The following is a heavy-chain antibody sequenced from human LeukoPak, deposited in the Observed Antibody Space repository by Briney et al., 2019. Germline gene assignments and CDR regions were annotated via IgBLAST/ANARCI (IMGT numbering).Heavy chain of an antibody. D-gene: IGHD1-26*01. J-gene: IGHJ4*02. V-gene: IGHV3-21*01. CDR2: ISSSSAHI. CDR1: GFTFSSYS. Sequence: GGSLRLSCAASGFTFSSYSMNWVRQAPGKGLEWVSFISSSSAHINYADSVKGRLTISRDNPRNSLYLQMSSLRAEDTAVYYCARDIGGSYTAIDYWGQGALVTVSS. CDR3: ARDIGGSYTAIDY.